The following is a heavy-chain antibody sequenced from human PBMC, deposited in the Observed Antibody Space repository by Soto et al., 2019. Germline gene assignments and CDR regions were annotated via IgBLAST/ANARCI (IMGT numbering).Heavy chain of an antibody. CDR1: GGTFSSYA. Sequence: SVKVSCKASGGTFSSYAISWVRQAPGQGLEWMGGIIPIFGTANYAQKFQGRVTITADESTSTAYMELSSLRSEDTAVYYCARGGKDYYGSGAYNWFDPWGHGTMVPVSS. V-gene: IGHV1-69*13. D-gene: IGHD3-10*01. J-gene: IGHJ5*02. CDR2: IIPIFGTA. CDR3: ARGGKDYYGSGAYNWFDP.